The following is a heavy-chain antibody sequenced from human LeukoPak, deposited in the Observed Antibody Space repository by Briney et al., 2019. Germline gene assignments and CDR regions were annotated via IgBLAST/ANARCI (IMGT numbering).Heavy chain of an antibody. J-gene: IGHJ3*02. CDR2: INHNGNT. CDR1: YGSFSGYY. CDR3: ARHGLVAARHASDI. Sequence: SETLSLTCTVFYGSFSGYYWTWIRQPPGKGLEWIAEINHNGNTNYNPSLKNRVTISVDTSKDQFSLKLSSVTAADTAVYYCARHGLVAARHASDIWGQGTMVTVSS. V-gene: IGHV4-34*01. D-gene: IGHD6-6*01.